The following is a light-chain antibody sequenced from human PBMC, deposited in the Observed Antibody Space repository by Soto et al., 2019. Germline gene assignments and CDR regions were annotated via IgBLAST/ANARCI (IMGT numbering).Light chain of an antibody. CDR1: SSNIGNNY. J-gene: IGLJ2*01. CDR3: GTWDNSLSAGV. Sequence: QSVLTQPPSVSAAPGQTVTIPCSGSSSNIGNNYVSWYQQLPGTAPKLLIYDNNKRPSGIPDRFSGSKSGTSATLGITGLQTGDEADYYCGTWDNSLSAGVFGGGTQLTVL. CDR2: DNN. V-gene: IGLV1-51*01.